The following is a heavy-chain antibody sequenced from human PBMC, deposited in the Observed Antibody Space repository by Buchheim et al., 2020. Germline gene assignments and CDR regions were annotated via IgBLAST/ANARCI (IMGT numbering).Heavy chain of an antibody. J-gene: IGHJ6*02. V-gene: IGHV3-30-3*01. Sequence: QVQLVESGGGVVQPGRSLRLSCVASGFTFSNIAMHWVRQAPGKGLEWVAVISYDGSNMYYADSVKGQFTISSDNSKNTLYVQMNSLRAEDTAVYYCARGSGTSLEYYYYAMDVWGQGTT. CDR3: ARGSGTSLEYYYYAMDV. CDR2: ISYDGSNM. CDR1: GFTFSNIA.